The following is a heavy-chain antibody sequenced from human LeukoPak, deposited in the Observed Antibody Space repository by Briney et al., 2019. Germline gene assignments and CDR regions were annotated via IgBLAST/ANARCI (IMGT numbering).Heavy chain of an antibody. J-gene: IGHJ4*02. CDR2: IWYDGSNI. V-gene: IGHV3-33*06. CDR3: AKDRLRLPF. CDR1: GFTFSTYG. Sequence: GRSLRLSCAASGFTFSTYGMHWVRQAPGKGLEWLAVIWYDGSNIYYADSVKGRFAISRDNSKNTLYLQMNSLRAEDTAVYYCAKDRLRLPFWGQGTLVIVSS. D-gene: IGHD6-25*01.